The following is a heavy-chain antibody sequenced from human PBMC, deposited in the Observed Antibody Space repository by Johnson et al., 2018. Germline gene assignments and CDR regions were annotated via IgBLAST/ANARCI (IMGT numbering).Heavy chain of an antibody. V-gene: IGHV3-33*01. CDR1: GFTFSSYG. Sequence: QVQLQESGGGVVQPGRSLRLSCAASGFTFSSYGMHWVRQAPGKGLAWVAVIWYDGSNKYYADSVKGRFTISRDNSKNTLYLQMNSLRAEDTAVYYCARDRPLYYYYGMDVWGQGTTVTVSS. J-gene: IGHJ6*02. CDR3: ARDRPLYYYYGMDV. CDR2: IWYDGSNK.